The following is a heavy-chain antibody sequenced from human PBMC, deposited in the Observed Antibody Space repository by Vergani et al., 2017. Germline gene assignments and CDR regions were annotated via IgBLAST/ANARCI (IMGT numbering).Heavy chain of an antibody. CDR3: AKAGSSWYYFDY. Sequence: EVQLVESGGGLVKPGRSLRLSCAASGFTFDDYAMHWVRQAPGKGLEWVSGISWNSGSIGYADSVKGRFTISRDNAKNTLYLQMNSLRAEDTAVYYCAKAGSSWYYFDYWGQGTLVTVSS. CDR2: ISWNSGSI. D-gene: IGHD6-13*01. CDR1: GFTFDDYA. V-gene: IGHV3-9*01. J-gene: IGHJ4*02.